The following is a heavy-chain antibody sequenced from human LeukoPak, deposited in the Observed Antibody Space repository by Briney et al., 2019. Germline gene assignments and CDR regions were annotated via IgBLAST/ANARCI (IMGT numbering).Heavy chain of an antibody. CDR3: ARYCSSTSCYGYYYYYMDV. D-gene: IGHD2-2*01. CDR2: MNPNSGNT. J-gene: IGHJ6*03. CDR1: GYTSTSYD. Sequence: ASVKVSCKASGYTSTSYDINWVRQATGQGLEWMGWMNPNSGNTGYAQKFQGRVTMTRNTSISTAYMGLSSLRSEDTAVYYCARYCSSTSCYGYYYYYMDVWGKGTTVTVSS. V-gene: IGHV1-8*01.